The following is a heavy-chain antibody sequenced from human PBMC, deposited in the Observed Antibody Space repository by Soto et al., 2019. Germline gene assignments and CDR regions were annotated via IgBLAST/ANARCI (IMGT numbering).Heavy chain of an antibody. J-gene: IGHJ4*02. CDR2: IIPIFGTA. CDR1: GGTFSSYA. D-gene: IGHD3-22*01. CDR3: ARSKGVIVVANYDY. Sequence: ASVKVSCKASGGTFSSYAISWVRQAPGQGLEWMGGIIPIFGTANYAQKFQGRVTITADESTSTAYMELSSLRSEDTAVYYCARSKGVIVVANYDYWGQGTLVTVSS. V-gene: IGHV1-69*13.